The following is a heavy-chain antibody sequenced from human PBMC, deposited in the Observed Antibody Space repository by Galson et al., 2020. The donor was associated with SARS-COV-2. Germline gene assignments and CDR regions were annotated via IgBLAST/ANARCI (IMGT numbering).Heavy chain of an antibody. D-gene: IGHD4-17*01. V-gene: IGHV1-2*02. CDR2: INPNSGGT. Sequence: ASVKVSCKASGYTFTGYYMHWVRQAPGQGLEWMGWINPNSGGTNYAQKLQGRVTMTRDTSISTAYMELSRLRSDDTAVYYCARDPTVTTSEEFDYYYYGMDVWGQGTTVTVSS. CDR3: ARDPTVTTSEEFDYYYYGMDV. CDR1: GYTFTGYY. J-gene: IGHJ6*02.